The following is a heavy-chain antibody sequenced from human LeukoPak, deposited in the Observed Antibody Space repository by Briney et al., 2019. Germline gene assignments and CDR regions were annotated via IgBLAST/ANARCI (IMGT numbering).Heavy chain of an antibody. CDR1: GGSISSSSYY. V-gene: IGHV4-39*07. J-gene: IGHJ4*02. CDR2: IYYSGST. CDR3: ARDSEAAADPERVSPFDY. Sequence: SETLSLTCTVSGGSISSSSYYWGWIRQPPGKGLEWIGSIYYSGSTYYNPSLKSRVTISVDTSKNQFSLKLSSVTAADTAVYYCARDSEAAADPERVSPFDYWGQGTLVTVSS. D-gene: IGHD6-13*01.